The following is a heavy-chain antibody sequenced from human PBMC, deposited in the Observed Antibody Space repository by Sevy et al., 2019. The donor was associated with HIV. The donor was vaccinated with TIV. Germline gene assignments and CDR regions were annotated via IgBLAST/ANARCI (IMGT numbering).Heavy chain of an antibody. V-gene: IGHV3-23*01. CDR2: ISGSGGST. CDR1: GFTFSSYA. Sequence: GGSLRLSCAASGFTFSSYAMSWVRQAPGKGLEWVPAISGSGGSTYYADSVKGRFTISRDNSKNTLYLQMNSLRAEDTAVYYCAKDPSGSYHGYWGQGTLVTVSS. J-gene: IGHJ4*02. CDR3: AKDPSGSYHGY. D-gene: IGHD1-26*01.